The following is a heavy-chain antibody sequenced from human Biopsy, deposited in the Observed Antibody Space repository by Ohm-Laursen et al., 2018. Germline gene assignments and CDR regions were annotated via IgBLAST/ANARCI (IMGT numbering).Heavy chain of an antibody. D-gene: IGHD5-24*01. CDR1: GYTFTSYG. CDR3: ARERGGYKRADY. Sequence: SVKVSCKASGYTFTSYGISWVRQAPGQGLEWMGWINTYNGNTNYAQNLQGRVTMTTDTSTSTAYMELRSLRSDDTAVYYCARERGGYKRADYWGQGTLVTVSS. V-gene: IGHV1-18*01. J-gene: IGHJ4*02. CDR2: INTYNGNT.